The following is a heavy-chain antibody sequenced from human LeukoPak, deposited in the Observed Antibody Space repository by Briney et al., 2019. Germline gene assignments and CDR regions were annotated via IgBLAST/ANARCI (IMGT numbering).Heavy chain of an antibody. CDR1: GGSISSYY. J-gene: IGHJ4*02. CDR3: ARGYSSSWYSDY. D-gene: IGHD6-13*01. V-gene: IGHV4-4*07. CDR2: IYPSGST. Sequence: SETLSLTCTVSGGSISSYYWSWIRQPAGKGLEWIGGIYPSGSTKYNPSLTRRVTISVDKSKNQFSLKLSSVTAADTAVYYCARGYSSSWYSDYWGQGTLVTVSS.